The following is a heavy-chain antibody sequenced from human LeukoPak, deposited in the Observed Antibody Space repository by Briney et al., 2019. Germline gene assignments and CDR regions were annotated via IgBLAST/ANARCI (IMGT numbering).Heavy chain of an antibody. J-gene: IGHJ5*02. V-gene: IGHV4-34*01. Sequence: SQTLSLTCAVYGGSFSGYYWSWIPRPPGTGLEWSREINQRGITNYNPSLKSRVTKSVDTSKNQFSLKLSSVTAAGTAVYYCARGKNYYDSGSYYNAKPRPLNWFDPWGQGTLVTVSS. CDR1: GGSFSGYY. CDR2: INQRGIT. D-gene: IGHD3-10*01. CDR3: ARGKNYYDSGSYYNAKPRPLNWFDP.